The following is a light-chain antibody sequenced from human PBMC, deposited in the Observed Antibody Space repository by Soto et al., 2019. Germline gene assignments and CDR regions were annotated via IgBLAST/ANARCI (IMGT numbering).Light chain of an antibody. V-gene: IGKV3-15*01. CDR3: QQDYTWPRT. J-gene: IGKJ1*01. CDR1: QSVSTN. Sequence: EIVMTQSPGTLSVSPGEGATLSCRASQSVSTNLAWYQQKPDQALRLLIYGASTTATVMPARFSGSGSGTEFTLTISSLQAEDFAVYYCQQDYTWPRTFGQGTRVEIK. CDR2: GAS.